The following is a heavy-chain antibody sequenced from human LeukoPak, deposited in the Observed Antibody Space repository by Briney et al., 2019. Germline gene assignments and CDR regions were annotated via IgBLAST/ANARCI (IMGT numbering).Heavy chain of an antibody. Sequence: SETQSLTCTVSGGSISSSSYYWGWIRQPPGKGLEWIGSIYYSGSTYYNPPLKSRVTISVDTSKNQFSLKLSSVTAADTAVYYCARGWNYFDYWGQGTLVTVSS. CDR3: ARGWNYFDY. D-gene: IGHD2-15*01. V-gene: IGHV4-39*07. J-gene: IGHJ4*02. CDR1: GGSISSSSYY. CDR2: IYYSGST.